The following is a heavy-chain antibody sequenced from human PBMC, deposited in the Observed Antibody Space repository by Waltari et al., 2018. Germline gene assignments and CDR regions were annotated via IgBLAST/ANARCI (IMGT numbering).Heavy chain of an antibody. CDR1: GGSISSYY. D-gene: IGHD3-10*01. CDR2: IYYSGST. V-gene: IGHV4-59*01. Sequence: QVQLQESGPGLVKPSETLSLTCTVSGGSISSYYWSWIRKPPGKGLEWIGYIYYSGSTNYNPSLKSRVTISVDTSKNQFSLKLSSVTAADTAVYYCARVGGKKYGSGELPYYFDYWGQGTLVTVSS. CDR3: ARVGGKKYGSGELPYYFDY. J-gene: IGHJ4*02.